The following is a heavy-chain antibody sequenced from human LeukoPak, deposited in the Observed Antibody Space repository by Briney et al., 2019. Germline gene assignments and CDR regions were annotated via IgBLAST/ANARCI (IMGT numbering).Heavy chain of an antibody. CDR2: IKQDGSEK. Sequence: GGSLGLSCAASGFTFSSYWMSWVRQAPGKGLEWVANIKQDGSEKYYVDSVKGRFTISRDNAKNSLYLQMNSLRAEDTAVYYCARDLAPPSEGYFGTDYWGQGTLVTVSS. CDR1: GFTFSSYW. V-gene: IGHV3-7*01. CDR3: ARDLAPPSEGYFGTDY. D-gene: IGHD1/OR15-1a*01. J-gene: IGHJ4*02.